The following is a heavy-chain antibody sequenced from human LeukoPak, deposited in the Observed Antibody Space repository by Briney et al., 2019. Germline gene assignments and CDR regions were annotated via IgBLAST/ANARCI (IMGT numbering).Heavy chain of an antibody. CDR3: ARASSGTYSETDY. CDR1: GFTFSDYY. V-gene: IGHV3-11*04. J-gene: IGHJ4*02. CDR2: ISSSGSTI. D-gene: IGHD1-26*01. Sequence: GGSLRLSCAASGFTFSDYYMSWVRQAPGNVLQWVSYISSSGSTIYYADSVKGRFTISRDNAKNSLYLQMNSLRAEDTAVYYCARASSGTYSETDYWGQGTLVTVSS.